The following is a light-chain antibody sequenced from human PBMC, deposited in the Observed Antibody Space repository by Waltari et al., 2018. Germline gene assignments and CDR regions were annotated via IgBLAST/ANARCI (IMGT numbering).Light chain of an antibody. CDR2: EVS. CDR1: QSLLYSDGNTY. Sequence: DVVMTQSPLSLPVTLGQPASISCRSSQSLLYSDGNTYLNWFQQRPGQSPRRLIYEVSKRDSGVPDRFSGSGSGTVFTLKISRVEAEDVGVYYCMQGTHWPRYTFGQGTKLEIK. J-gene: IGKJ2*01. V-gene: IGKV2-30*01. CDR3: MQGTHWPRYT.